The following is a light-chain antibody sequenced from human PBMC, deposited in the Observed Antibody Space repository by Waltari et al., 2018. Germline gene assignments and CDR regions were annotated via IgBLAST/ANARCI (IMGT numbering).Light chain of an antibody. CDR3: SSFSRRANIV. CDR2: HVT. V-gene: IGLV2-14*03. J-gene: IGLJ1*01. CDR1: SSDIGFYDY. Sequence: QSALTQPASVSGSPGQSIPISCTGTSSDIGFYDYVAWYQQLPGKAPTLLIYHVTNRPSGVSDRFSASKSGNAASLTISGLQGEDEADYYCSSFSRRANIVFGTGTKVTAL.